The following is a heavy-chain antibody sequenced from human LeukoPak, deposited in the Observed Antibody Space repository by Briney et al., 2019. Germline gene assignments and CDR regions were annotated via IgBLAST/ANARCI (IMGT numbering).Heavy chain of an antibody. CDR2: IKEDGSAK. CDR1: GLSFNSYW. Sequence: GGSLRLSCAASGLSFNSYWRSWVRQAPGKGLEWVADIKEDGSAKYYVDSVKGRFTISRDNAKNSLYLQMNSLRAEDTAVYYCTTMVRGRGAFDIWGQGTMVTVSS. J-gene: IGHJ3*02. D-gene: IGHD3-10*01. CDR3: TTMVRGRGAFDI. V-gene: IGHV3-7*01.